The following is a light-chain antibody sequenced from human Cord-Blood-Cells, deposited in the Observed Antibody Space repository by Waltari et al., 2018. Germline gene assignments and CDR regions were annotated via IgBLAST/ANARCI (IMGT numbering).Light chain of an antibody. CDR3: QQYNSYSGA. CDR1: QSISSW. CDR2: KAS. Sequence: DIKMTQSTSTLSASVGDRVTIACRASQSISSWLAWYQQKPGKAPKLLIYKASSLESGVPSRFSGSGSGTEFTLTISSLQPDDFATYYCQQYNSYSGAFGGGTKVEIK. V-gene: IGKV1-5*03. J-gene: IGKJ4*01.